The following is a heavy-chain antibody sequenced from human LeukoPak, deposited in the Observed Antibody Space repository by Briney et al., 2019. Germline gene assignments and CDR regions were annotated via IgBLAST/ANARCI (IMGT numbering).Heavy chain of an antibody. CDR2: ISSSGKVI. D-gene: IGHD5/OR15-5a*01. V-gene: IGHV3-11*04. CDR3: AKTARVYDH. CDR1: GFSFSVFY. J-gene: IGHJ4*02. Sequence: PVGSLRLSCAAPGFSFSVFYMSWVRQTPGQGLEWLTYISSSGKVISYADSVKGRFTVSRDNAKNSLSLQMSSLRAEDTAVYYCAKTARVYDHWGQGTLVTVSS.